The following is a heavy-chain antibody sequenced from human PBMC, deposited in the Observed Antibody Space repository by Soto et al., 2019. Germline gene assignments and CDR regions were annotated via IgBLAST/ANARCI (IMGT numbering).Heavy chain of an antibody. CDR1: GFSLSTSGVG. CDR3: PQRRDYGGNAWVRTYIWALDY. Sequence: QITVKESGPTLVKPTQTLTLTCTFSGFSLSTSGVGVGWIRQPPGKALEWLALIYRDDDKRYSPSLKSRLTTSTDTSINRVGPTITHTDPGDTATQFWPQRRDYGGNAWVRTYIWALDYGAQGTLFTFSP. V-gene: IGHV2-5*02. D-gene: IGHD4-17*01. J-gene: IGHJ4*02. CDR2: IYRDDDK.